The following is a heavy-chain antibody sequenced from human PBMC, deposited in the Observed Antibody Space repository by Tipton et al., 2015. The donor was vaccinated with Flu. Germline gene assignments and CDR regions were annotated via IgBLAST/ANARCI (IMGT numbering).Heavy chain of an antibody. V-gene: IGHV4-39*07. D-gene: IGHD1-1*01. J-gene: IGHJ4*02. CDR1: GGSISTSGYY. CDR2: IRYGGSS. CDR3: ARVWSSFVATASLDY. Sequence: TLSLTCTVSGGSISTSGYYWGWIRQPPGKGLEWIGRIRYGGSSYYTPSLKSRVTISLDMSKDQFSLKLASVTAADTAVYYCARVWSSFVATASLDYWGRGTLVAVSS.